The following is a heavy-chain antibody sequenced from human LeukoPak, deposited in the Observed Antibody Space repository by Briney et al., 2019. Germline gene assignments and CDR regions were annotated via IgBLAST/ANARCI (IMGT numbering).Heavy chain of an antibody. J-gene: IGHJ4*02. CDR1: GGSISSYY. Sequence: SETLSLTCTVSGGSISSYYWSWIRQPPGKGLEWIGYIYYSGSTNYNPSLKSRVTISVDTSKNQFSLKLSSVTAADTAVYYYARSRYFDWLYIFDYWGQGTLVTVSS. CDR2: IYYSGST. D-gene: IGHD3-9*01. V-gene: IGHV4-59*01. CDR3: ARSRYFDWLYIFDY.